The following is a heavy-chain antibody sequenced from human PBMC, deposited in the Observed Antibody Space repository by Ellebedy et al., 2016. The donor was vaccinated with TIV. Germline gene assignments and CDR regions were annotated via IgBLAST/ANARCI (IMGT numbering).Heavy chain of an antibody. J-gene: IGHJ3*02. D-gene: IGHD1-26*01. V-gene: IGHV3-23*01. CDR3: SKERTTGSYSTDICDI. CDR2: ISASST. Sequence: GESLKISCVASGFTFSGYAMSWVRQAPGKGLEWISSISASSTYYADPVKGRFTISRDNSKNTVYLQMNSLTAEDTAVYYCSKERTTGSYSTDICDIWGQGTMVSVSS. CDR1: GFTFSGYA.